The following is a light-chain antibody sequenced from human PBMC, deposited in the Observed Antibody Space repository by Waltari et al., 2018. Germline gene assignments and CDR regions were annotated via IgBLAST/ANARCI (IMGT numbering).Light chain of an antibody. CDR2: DVT. CDR3: CTYAGSSTYA. J-gene: IGLJ1*01. V-gene: IGLV2-23*02. Sequence: QSALTQPASVSGPPGQSPTIPCTGTSNDVGYYSLVSWYHQHPGKAPKLLIYDVTKRPSGVSDRFSGSKSGNTAFLTISGLQAEDEADYHCCTYAGSSTYAFGTGTTVSVL. CDR1: SNDVGYYSL.